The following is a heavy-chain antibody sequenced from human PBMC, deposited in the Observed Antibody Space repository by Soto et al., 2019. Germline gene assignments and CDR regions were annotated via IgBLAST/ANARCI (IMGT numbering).Heavy chain of an antibody. CDR1: GGTFSTYI. CDR2: IIPIPDIT. V-gene: IGHV1-69*04. Sequence: SVKVSCKAPGGTFSTYIISWVRQAPGQGLEWMGRIIPIPDITNYAQKFQGRVTVTADRSTSTAYMELTSLKSEDTAVYYCARDRITTRGDAFHLWGQGTMVTVSS. J-gene: IGHJ3*01. D-gene: IGHD3-3*01. CDR3: ARDRITTRGDAFHL.